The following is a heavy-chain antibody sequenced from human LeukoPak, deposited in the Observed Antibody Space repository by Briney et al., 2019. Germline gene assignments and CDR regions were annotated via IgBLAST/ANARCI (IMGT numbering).Heavy chain of an antibody. D-gene: IGHD2-2*01. J-gene: IGHJ5*02. V-gene: IGHV1-8*01. CDR2: MNPNSGNT. Sequence: ASVKVSCKASGYTFTSYDINWVRQATGQGLEWMGWMNPNSGNTGYAQKVQGRVTMTSDASTSTAYMELRSLRSDDTAVYYCARDQGVVVVPAAIVHWGQGTLVTVSS. CDR3: ARDQGVVVVPAAIVH. CDR1: GYTFTSYD.